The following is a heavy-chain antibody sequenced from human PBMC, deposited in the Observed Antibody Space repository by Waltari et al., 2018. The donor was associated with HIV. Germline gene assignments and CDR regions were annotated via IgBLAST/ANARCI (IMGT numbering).Heavy chain of an antibody. J-gene: IGHJ4*02. Sequence: QLQLQESGPGLVKPSETLSLTCTVSGGSISSSSYYWGWIRPPPGKGLEWIGSIYYSGSTYHNPSLKSRVTISVDTSKNQFSLKLSSVTAADTAVYYGARHAVSGFGLDYWGQGTLVTVSS. CDR2: IYYSGST. D-gene: IGHD6-19*01. CDR1: GGSISSSSYY. V-gene: IGHV4-39*01. CDR3: ARHAVSGFGLDY.